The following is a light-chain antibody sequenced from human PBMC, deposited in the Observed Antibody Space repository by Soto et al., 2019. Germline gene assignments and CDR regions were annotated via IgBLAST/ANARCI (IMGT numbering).Light chain of an antibody. Sequence: EIAMTQSPATLSVSPGERATLSCRASQSVSSNLAWYQQKPGQAPRLLIYGASTRATDIPARFSGSGSRTEFTLTISSLQSEDFALYYCQQYNNWPLAFGGGTKVDIK. CDR2: GAS. CDR3: QQYNNWPLA. J-gene: IGKJ4*01. CDR1: QSVSSN. V-gene: IGKV3-15*01.